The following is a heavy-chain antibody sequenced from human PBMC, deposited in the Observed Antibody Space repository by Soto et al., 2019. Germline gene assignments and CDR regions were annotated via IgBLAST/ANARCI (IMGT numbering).Heavy chain of an antibody. CDR3: ARGRIYGGWGSYYLVY. CDR2: INHSGST. Sequence: PSETLSLTCAVYGGSFSGYYWSWIRQPPGKGLEWIGEINHSGSTNYNPSLKSRVTISVDTSKNQFSLKLSSVTAADTAVYYCARGRIYGGWGSYYLVYWGQGTLVTVSS. V-gene: IGHV4-34*01. J-gene: IGHJ4*02. CDR1: GGSFSGYY. D-gene: IGHD3-10*01.